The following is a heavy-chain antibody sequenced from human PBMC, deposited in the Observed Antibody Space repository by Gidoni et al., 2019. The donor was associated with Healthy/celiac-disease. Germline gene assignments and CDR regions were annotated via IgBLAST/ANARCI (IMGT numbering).Heavy chain of an antibody. CDR3: ARRLGGYSYGSWVFDY. Sequence: QLQLQESGPGLVKPSETLSLTCPVSGCSISSSSYYWCWLRQPPGKGLEWIGRIYYSGSTYYNPSLKSRVTISVDTSKNQFSLKLSSVTAADTAVYYCARRLGGYSYGSWVFDYWGQGTLVTVSS. D-gene: IGHD5-18*01. CDR1: GCSISSSSYY. CDR2: IYYSGST. V-gene: IGHV4-39*01. J-gene: IGHJ4*02.